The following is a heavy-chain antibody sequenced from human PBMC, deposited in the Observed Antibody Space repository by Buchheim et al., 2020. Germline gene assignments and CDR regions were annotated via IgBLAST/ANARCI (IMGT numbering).Heavy chain of an antibody. CDR1: GYTFTGYC. CDR3: ARSGITIFGVVIDNYYYYGMDV. CDR2: INPNSGGT. J-gene: IGHJ6*02. V-gene: IGHV1-2*04. Sequence: QVQLVQSGAEVKKPGASVKVSCKASGYTFTGYCMHWVRQAPGQGLEWMGWINPNSGGTNYAQKFQGCVSMTRDTSISTAYMELSRLRSDDTAVYYCARSGITIFGVVIDNYYYYGMDVWGQGTT. D-gene: IGHD3-3*01.